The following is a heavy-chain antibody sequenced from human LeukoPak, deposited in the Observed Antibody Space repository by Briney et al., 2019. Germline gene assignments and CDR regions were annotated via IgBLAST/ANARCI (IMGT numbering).Heavy chain of an antibody. CDR2: IYYSGST. D-gene: IGHD3-3*01. V-gene: IGHV4-59*01. J-gene: IGHJ6*03. Sequence: SETLSLTCTVSGGSISSYYWSWIRQPPGKGLEWIGYIYYSGSTNYNPSLKSRVTISVDTSKNQFSLKLSSVTAADTAVYYCARDGARSYDFWTHYMDVWGKGTTVTVSS. CDR1: GGSISSYY. CDR3: ARDGARSYDFWTHYMDV.